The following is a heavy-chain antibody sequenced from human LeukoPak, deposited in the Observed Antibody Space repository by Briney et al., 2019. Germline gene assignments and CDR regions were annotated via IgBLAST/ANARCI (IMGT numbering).Heavy chain of an antibody. Sequence: RASVKVSCKASGYTFTGYYMHWVRQAPGQGLEWMGWINPNSGGTNYAQKFQGRVTMTRDTSISTAYMELSRLRSDDTAVYYCARVAYYYGSGNYYYYMDVWGKGTTVTISS. D-gene: IGHD3-10*01. CDR1: GYTFTGYY. CDR2: INPNSGGT. V-gene: IGHV1-2*02. J-gene: IGHJ6*03. CDR3: ARVAYYYGSGNYYYYMDV.